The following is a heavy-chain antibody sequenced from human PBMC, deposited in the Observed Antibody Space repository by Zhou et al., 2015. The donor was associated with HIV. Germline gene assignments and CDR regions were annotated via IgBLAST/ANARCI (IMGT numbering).Heavy chain of an antibody. V-gene: IGHV1-69*02. Sequence: QVQLVQSGAEVKKPGSSVKVSCKASGGTFSSYTISWVRQAPGQGLEWMGRIIPILGIANYAQKFQGRVTITADKSTSTAYMELSSLRSEDTAVYYCARGLYGSGSNLDYWGQGTLVTVSS. CDR3: ARGLYGSGSNLDY. J-gene: IGHJ4*02. D-gene: IGHD3-10*01. CDR1: GGTFSSYT. CDR2: IIPILGIA.